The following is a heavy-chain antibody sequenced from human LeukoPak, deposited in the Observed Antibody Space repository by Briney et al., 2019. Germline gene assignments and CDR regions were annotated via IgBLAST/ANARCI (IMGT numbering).Heavy chain of an antibody. Sequence: GGSLRLSCAASGFTFSSYAVSWVRQAPGKGLEWVSTISSSDGSTYYADSVKGRFTISRDNSKNMLYLQMNSLRAEDTAVYYCASCSNSSWPYYFDYWGQGTLVTVSS. CDR3: ASCSNSSWPYYFDY. D-gene: IGHD6-13*01. CDR2: ISSSDGST. J-gene: IGHJ4*02. CDR1: GFTFSSYA. V-gene: IGHV3-23*01.